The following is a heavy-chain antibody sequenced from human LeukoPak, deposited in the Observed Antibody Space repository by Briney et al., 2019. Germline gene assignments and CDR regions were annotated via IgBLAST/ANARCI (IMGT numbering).Heavy chain of an antibody. CDR1: GDSNTGYY. CDR2: FHYSGMH. J-gene: IGHJ5*02. D-gene: IGHD6-25*01. Sequence: SETLTLTCTVSGDSNTGYYWSWIRQPPGKGLEWLGFFHYSGMHSYNPSLKSRLIISADMSRTQFSLKLSSVTAADTAVYYCARHGSGVWFDPWGQGTLVIVSS. CDR3: ARHGSGVWFDP. V-gene: IGHV4-59*08.